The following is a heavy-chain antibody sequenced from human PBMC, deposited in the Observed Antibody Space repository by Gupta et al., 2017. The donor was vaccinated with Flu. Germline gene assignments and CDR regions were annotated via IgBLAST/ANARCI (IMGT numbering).Heavy chain of an antibody. CDR3: ATARGGSGTYPCLDY. V-gene: IGHV1-24*01. Sequence: LTEFSIHWVRQTPGRGLEWMGGFDPEDGQTIYAQKFQGRVTMTEDTSLDTAYLELSSLRSEDTAVYYCATARGGSGTYPCLDYWGQGTLVTVSS. J-gene: IGHJ4*02. CDR2: FDPEDGQT. CDR1: LTEFS. D-gene: IGHD3-10*01.